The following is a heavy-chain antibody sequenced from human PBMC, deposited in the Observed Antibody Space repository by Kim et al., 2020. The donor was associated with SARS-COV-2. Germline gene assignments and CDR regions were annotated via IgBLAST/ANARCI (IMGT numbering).Heavy chain of an antibody. CDR2: ISSNGGST. CDR3: ARGSWQWLDPPGGMDV. Sequence: GGSLRLSCAASGFTFSSYAMHWVRQAPGKGLEYVSAISSNGGSTYYANSVKGRFTISRDNSKNTLYLQMGSLRAEDMAVYYCARGSWQWLDPPGGMDVWGQGTTVTVSS. J-gene: IGHJ6*02. V-gene: IGHV3-64*01. D-gene: IGHD6-19*01. CDR1: GFTFSSYA.